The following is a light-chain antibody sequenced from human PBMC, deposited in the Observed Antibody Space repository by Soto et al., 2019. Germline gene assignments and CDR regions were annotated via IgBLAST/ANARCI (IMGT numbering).Light chain of an antibody. Sequence: EIVMTQSPATLSVSPGERATLSCRASQSVRNNLAWYQQKPGQAPRLLIYGASTRATGVPDRFSGSGSGTESSLTISSLQSEDFAVYYCQQYNTWWTFGQGTKVDIK. J-gene: IGKJ1*01. CDR1: QSVRNN. CDR2: GAS. V-gene: IGKV3-15*01. CDR3: QQYNTWWT.